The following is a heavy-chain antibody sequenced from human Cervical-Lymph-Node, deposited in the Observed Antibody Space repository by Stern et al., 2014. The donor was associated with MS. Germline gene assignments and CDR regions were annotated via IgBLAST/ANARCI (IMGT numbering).Heavy chain of an antibody. Sequence: QVQLVQSGAEVVRPGASVKVSCKASGSTFTAYFLHWVRPAPGQGLEWMGWISHKTGSATYARKFQDRVTMTRDTSINTGYMEVSSLRSDDTAVYYCARDRGSYSDYWGQGTLVAVSS. J-gene: IGHJ4*02. V-gene: IGHV1-2*02. CDR2: ISHKTGSA. CDR3: ARDRGSYSDY. CDR1: GSTFTAYF. D-gene: IGHD1-26*01.